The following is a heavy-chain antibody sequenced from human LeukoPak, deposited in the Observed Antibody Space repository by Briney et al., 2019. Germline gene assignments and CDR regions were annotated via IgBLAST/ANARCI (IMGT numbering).Heavy chain of an antibody. CDR1: GGSISSYY. CDR3: ARVTVWSGYLFDY. J-gene: IGHJ4*02. D-gene: IGHD3-3*01. CDR2: IYYSGST. Sequence: SETLSLTCTVSGGSISSYYWSWIRQPPGKGLEWIGYIYYSGSTYYNPSLKSRVTISVDTSKNQFSLKLSSVTAADTAVYYCARVTVWSGYLFDYWGQGTLVTVSS. V-gene: IGHV4-59*06.